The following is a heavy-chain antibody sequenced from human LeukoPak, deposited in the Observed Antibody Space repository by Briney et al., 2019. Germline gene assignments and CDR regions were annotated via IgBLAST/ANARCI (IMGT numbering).Heavy chain of an antibody. CDR3: ARVHPEYCSGGSCYSELFYY. CDR1: GGSISSGGYY. Sequence: PSQTLSLTCTVSGGSISSGGYYWSWIRQHPGKGLEWIVYIYYSGSTYYNPSLKSRVTISVDTSKNQFSLKLSSVTAADTAVYYCARVHPEYCSGGSCYSELFYYWGQGTLVTVSS. V-gene: IGHV4-31*03. D-gene: IGHD2-15*01. CDR2: IYYSGST. J-gene: IGHJ4*02.